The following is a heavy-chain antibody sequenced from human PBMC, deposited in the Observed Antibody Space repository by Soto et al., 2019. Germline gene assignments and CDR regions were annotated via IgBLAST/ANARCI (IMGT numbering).Heavy chain of an antibody. CDR2: VSGSGFST. V-gene: IGHV3-23*01. CDR1: GFTFSNYA. CDR3: ARAKTYGHYYDTSGPDAFDI. Sequence: GGSLSLSCATSGFTFSNYAMSWVRQAPGKGLEWVSAVSGSGFSTYYADSVKGRFTISRDNSKNTLYLQMNILRAEDTALYYCARAKTYGHYYDTSGPDAFDIWGQGTMVTVSS. J-gene: IGHJ3*02. D-gene: IGHD3-22*01.